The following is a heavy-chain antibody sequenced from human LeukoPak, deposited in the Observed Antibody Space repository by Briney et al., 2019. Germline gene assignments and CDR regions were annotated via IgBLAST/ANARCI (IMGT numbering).Heavy chain of an antibody. CDR2: TYYRSKWYN. CDR3: ARAGSYGYYWYFDL. CDR1: GDSVSSNSAT. V-gene: IGHV6-1*01. J-gene: IGHJ2*01. Sequence: SQTLSLTCAISGDSVSSNSATWNWIRQSPSGGLEWLGRTYYRSKWYNDYAVSVKSRITINPDTSKNQFSPQLNSVTPEDTAVYYCARAGSYGYYWYFDLWAVAPWSLSPQ. D-gene: IGHD5-18*01.